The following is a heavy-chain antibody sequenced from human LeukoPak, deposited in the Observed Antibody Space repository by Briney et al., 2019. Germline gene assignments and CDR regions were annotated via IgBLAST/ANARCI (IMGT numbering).Heavy chain of an antibody. CDR3: ARDWVYCSGGSCYSLAAFDI. D-gene: IGHD2-15*01. CDR2: IYYSGST. V-gene: IGHV4-59*01. CDR1: GGSISSYY. Sequence: SETLSLTCTVSGGSISSYYWSWIRQPPGKGLEWIGYIYYSGSTNYNPSLKSRVTISVDTSKNQFSLKLSSVTAADTAVYYCARDWVYCSGGSCYSLAAFDIWGQGTMVTVS. J-gene: IGHJ3*02.